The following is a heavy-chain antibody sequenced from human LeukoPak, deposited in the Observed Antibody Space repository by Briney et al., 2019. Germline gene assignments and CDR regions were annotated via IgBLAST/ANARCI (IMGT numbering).Heavy chain of an antibody. CDR3: ARVVSSSAVGFDY. CDR1: GGSISSSSYY. V-gene: IGHV4-39*07. D-gene: IGHD6-13*01. CDR2: IYYSGST. J-gene: IGHJ4*02. Sequence: SETLSLTCTVSGGSISSSSYYWGWIRQPPGKGLEWIGSIYYSGSTYYNPSLKSRVTISVDTSKNQFSLKLSSVTAADTAVYYCARVVSSSAVGFDYWGQGTLVTVSS.